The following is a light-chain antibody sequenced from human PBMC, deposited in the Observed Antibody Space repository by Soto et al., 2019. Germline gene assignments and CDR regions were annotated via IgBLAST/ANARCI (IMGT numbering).Light chain of an antibody. CDR3: QQYGSSPPLT. V-gene: IGKV3-20*01. Sequence: EIVLTQSPGTLSLSPGERATLSCRASQSVSYSYLAWYQQKPGQAPRLLIYGSSSRATDIPNRFSGSGSGTDFTLTSSRLEPEDFAVYYCQQYGSSPPLTFGGGTKVEIK. CDR2: GSS. J-gene: IGKJ4*01. CDR1: QSVSYSY.